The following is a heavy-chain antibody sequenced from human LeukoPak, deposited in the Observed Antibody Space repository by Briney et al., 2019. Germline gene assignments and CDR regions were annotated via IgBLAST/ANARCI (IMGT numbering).Heavy chain of an antibody. CDR2: FYHSGTT. CDR1: LYSISSGYY. J-gene: IGHJ4*02. CDR3: ARAIIESNIAAADY. D-gene: IGHD6-13*01. Sequence: SETLSLTCTVSLYSISSGYYWGWIRQPPGKGLEWIGGFYHSGTTYYNPSLKSRVTISVDTSKNQFSLKLSSVTAADTAVYYCARAIIESNIAAADYWGQGTLVTVSS. V-gene: IGHV4-38-2*02.